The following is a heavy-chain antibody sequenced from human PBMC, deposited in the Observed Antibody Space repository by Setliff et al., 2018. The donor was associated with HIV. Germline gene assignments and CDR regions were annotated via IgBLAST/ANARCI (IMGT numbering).Heavy chain of an antibody. Sequence: SETLSLTCSVSGGSISSYYWSWIRQPPGKGLEWIGYIYTTGTTYYNPSLRSRLSISLDTSKNQFSLELSSVTAADTAVYYCATHYGSGSYYNYWGQGMLVTVSS. CDR3: ATHYGSGSYYNY. D-gene: IGHD3-10*01. V-gene: IGHV4-4*08. CDR2: IYTTGTT. CDR1: GGSISSYY. J-gene: IGHJ4*02.